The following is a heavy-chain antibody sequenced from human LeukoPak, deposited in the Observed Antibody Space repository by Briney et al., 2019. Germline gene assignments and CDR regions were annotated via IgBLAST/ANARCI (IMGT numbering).Heavy chain of an antibody. D-gene: IGHD4-11*01. V-gene: IGHV3-33*06. Sequence: PVRSLRLSCAASGFIFNHHAMHWVRQAPGKGLEWVAVIWSDKSNKFYADSVRGRFTISRDDSRKTVYLQMERMTAEDTAIYYCAKDAQRGFDYSNSLEYWGQGVLVTVAS. CDR3: AKDAQRGFDYSNSLEY. CDR1: GFIFNHHA. CDR2: IWSDKSNK. J-gene: IGHJ4*02.